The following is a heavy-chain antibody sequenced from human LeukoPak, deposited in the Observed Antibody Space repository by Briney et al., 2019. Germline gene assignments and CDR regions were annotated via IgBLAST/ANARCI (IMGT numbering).Heavy chain of an antibody. Sequence: PGGSLRLSCAASGFTFSSYGMHWVRQAPGKGLEWVAVISYDGSNKYYADSVKGRFTISRDNSKNTLYLQMNSLRAEDTAVYYCARDSEYRYQLLYDYWGQGTLVTVSS. V-gene: IGHV3-30*03. D-gene: IGHD2-2*02. CDR2: ISYDGSNK. CDR1: GFTFSSYG. J-gene: IGHJ4*02. CDR3: ARDSEYRYQLLYDY.